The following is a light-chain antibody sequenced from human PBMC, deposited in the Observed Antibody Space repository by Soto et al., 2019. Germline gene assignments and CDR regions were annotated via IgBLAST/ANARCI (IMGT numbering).Light chain of an antibody. CDR1: SGSIASNY. J-gene: IGLJ1*01. CDR3: QSYVSLNLV. CDR2: ADD. V-gene: IGLV6-57*02. Sequence: NFMLTQPHSVSESPGKTVTLSCTGSSGSIASNYVQWYQQRPGSAPTVVIYADDQGPSGVPDRFSGSIDRSSNSASLTISGLKTEDEADYYCQSYVSLNLVFGTGTKVTVL.